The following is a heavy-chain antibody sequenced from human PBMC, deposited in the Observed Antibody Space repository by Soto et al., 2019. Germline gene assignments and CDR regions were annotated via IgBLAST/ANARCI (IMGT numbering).Heavy chain of an antibody. CDR3: ARRGGAAAESYNWFDP. J-gene: IGHJ5*02. Sequence: SETQSHTESVPGTSFRRFDWTWIAQRPGKGLEWMGYIYYSGSATYNPSLKSRVAISVDTSKNQFSLKLSSVIAADTAVYYCARRGGAAAESYNWFDPWGQGTLVTVSS. D-gene: IGHD6-13*01. CDR1: GTSFRRFD. CDR2: IYYSGSA. V-gene: IGHV4-59*01.